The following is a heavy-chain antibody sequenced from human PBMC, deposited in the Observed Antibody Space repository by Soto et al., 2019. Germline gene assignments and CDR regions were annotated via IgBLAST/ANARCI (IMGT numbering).Heavy chain of an antibody. D-gene: IGHD3-22*01. CDR3: ARVGLGYYYDSSGYFDY. V-gene: IGHV4-59*01. J-gene: IGHJ4*02. Sequence: PSETLSLTCTVSGGSISSYYWSWIRQPPGKGLEWIGYIYYSGSTNYNPSLKSRVTISVDTSKNQFSLKLSSVTAADTAVYYCARVGLGYYYDSSGYFDYWGQGTLVTVSS. CDR2: IYYSGST. CDR1: GGSISSYY.